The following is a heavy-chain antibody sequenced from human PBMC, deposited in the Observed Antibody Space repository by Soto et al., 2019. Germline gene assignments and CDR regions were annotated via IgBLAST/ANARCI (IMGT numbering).Heavy chain of an antibody. CDR2: IWYDGSNK. CDR3: ARAGYSYGYYFDY. D-gene: IGHD5-18*01. Sequence: LRLSCAASGFTFSSYGMQWVRQAPGKGLEWVAVIWYDGSNKYYADSVKGRFTISRDNSKNTLYLQMNSLRAEDTAVYYCARAGYSYGYYFDYWGQGTLVTVSS. J-gene: IGHJ4*02. CDR1: GFTFSSYG. V-gene: IGHV3-33*01.